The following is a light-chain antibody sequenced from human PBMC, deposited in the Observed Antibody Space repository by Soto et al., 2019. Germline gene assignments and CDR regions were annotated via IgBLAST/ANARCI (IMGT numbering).Light chain of an antibody. CDR3: QQFYSNLFT. CDR2: WAS. CDR1: QNILYTSDNKNY. V-gene: IGKV4-1*01. Sequence: DIVMTQSPDSLAVSLGERATINCKSSQNILYTSDNKNYLAWFQQKPGQPPKLLIYWASTRVYGVPDRFSGSGSGTDFTLTINSLQAEDVAVYYCQQFYSNLFTFGPGTKVDIK. J-gene: IGKJ3*01.